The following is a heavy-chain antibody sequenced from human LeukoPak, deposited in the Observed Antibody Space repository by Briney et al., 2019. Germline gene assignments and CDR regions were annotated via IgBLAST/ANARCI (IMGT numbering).Heavy chain of an antibody. CDR2: TNPDSGFT. CDR1: GYKFTDDY. Sequence: ASVTVSCKASGYKFTDDYMHWVRQAPGQGLEFMGWTNPDSGFTNYAQKFKGRVTMTRDTSISTAYLEVRSLTSDDTAVYYCAPTAEAYTSWWKVWGQGTLVTVSS. V-gene: IGHV1-2*02. CDR3: APTAEAYTSWWKV. J-gene: IGHJ4*02. D-gene: IGHD3-16*01.